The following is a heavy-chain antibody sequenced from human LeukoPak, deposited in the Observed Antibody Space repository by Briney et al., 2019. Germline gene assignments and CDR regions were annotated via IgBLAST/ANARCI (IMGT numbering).Heavy chain of an antibody. V-gene: IGHV1-46*01. CDR1: GYTSTYNY. CDR2: IYPRDGST. J-gene: IGHJ4*02. Sequence: ASVKVSCKASGYTSTYNYLHWVRQAPGQGLEWMGMIYPRDGSTSYAQNFQGRVTVTRDTSTTTVHMELRGLRSEDTAVYYCARDQEGFDYWGQGTVVTVSS. CDR3: ARDQEGFDY.